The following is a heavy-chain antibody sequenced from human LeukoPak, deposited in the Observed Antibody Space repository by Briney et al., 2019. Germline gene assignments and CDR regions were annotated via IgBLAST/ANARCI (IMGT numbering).Heavy chain of an antibody. V-gene: IGHV3-13*01. CDR2: IGIAGDT. CDR3: ARAEPPYHGRLDS. Sequence: GSLRLSCAASGFTFSSYDMHWVRQATGKGLEWVSGIGIAGDTHYPNSVRGRFTIFRENARNSLYLQMNSLRVEDTAVYYCARAEPPYHGRLDSWGQGILVTVSS. D-gene: IGHD3-16*01. CDR1: GFTFSSYD. J-gene: IGHJ5*01.